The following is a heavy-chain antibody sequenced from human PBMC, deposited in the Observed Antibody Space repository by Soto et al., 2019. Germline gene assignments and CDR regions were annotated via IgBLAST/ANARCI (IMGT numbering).Heavy chain of an antibody. Sequence: GGSLGLSCAASGFTFSSYSMNWVRQAPGKGLEWVSSISSSSSYIYYADSVKGRFTISRDNTKNSLYLQMNSLRAEDTAVYYCARSATLYYFDYWGQGTLVTVSS. J-gene: IGHJ4*02. CDR1: GFTFSSYS. V-gene: IGHV3-21*01. CDR3: ARSATLYYFDY. CDR2: ISSSSSYI. D-gene: IGHD2-15*01.